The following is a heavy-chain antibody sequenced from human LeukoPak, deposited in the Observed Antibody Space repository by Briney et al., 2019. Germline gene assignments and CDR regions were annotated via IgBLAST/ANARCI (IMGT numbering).Heavy chain of an antibody. CDR1: GGSISSYY. CDR2: INHSGST. CDR3: ARGRIRGYSYGYLDY. D-gene: IGHD5-18*01. Sequence: SETLSLTCTVSGGSISSYYWSWIRQPPGKGLEWIGEINHSGSTNYNPSLKSRVTISVDTSKNQFSLKLSSVTAADTAVYYCARGRIRGYSYGYLDYWGQGTLVTVSS. J-gene: IGHJ4*02. V-gene: IGHV4-34*01.